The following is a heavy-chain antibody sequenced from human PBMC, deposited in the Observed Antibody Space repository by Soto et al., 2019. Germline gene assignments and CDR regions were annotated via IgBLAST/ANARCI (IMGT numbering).Heavy chain of an antibody. CDR1: GYTFNNYG. CDR3: ARGASHYYYYYGMDV. V-gene: IGHV1-18*01. CDR2: ISAYNGNR. J-gene: IGHJ6*02. Sequence: QDQLVQSGAEVKKPGASVKVSCKASGYTFNNYGISWVRQAPGQGLEWMGWISAYNGNRNYAQKFQGRVSMTTETSTSTAYMELRSLRSDDTAVHYCARGASHYYYYYGMDVWGQGTTVTVSS.